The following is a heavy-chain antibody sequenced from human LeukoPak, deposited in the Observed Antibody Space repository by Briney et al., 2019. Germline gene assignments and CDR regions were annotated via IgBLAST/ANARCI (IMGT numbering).Heavy chain of an antibody. CDR1: GGSFSGYY. J-gene: IGHJ6*03. Sequence: SETLSLTCAVYGGSFSGYYWSWIRQPPGKGPEWIGEINHSGSTNYNPSLKSRVTISVDTSKNQFSLKLSSVTAADTAVYYCARIDSSGYPYYYYYMDVWGKGTTVTVSS. CDR3: ARIDSSGYPYYYYYMDV. V-gene: IGHV4-34*01. D-gene: IGHD3-22*01. CDR2: INHSGST.